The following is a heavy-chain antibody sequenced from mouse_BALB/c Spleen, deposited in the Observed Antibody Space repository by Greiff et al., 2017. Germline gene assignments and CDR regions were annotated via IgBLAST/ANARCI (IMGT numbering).Heavy chain of an antibody. CDR3: ARGWSWFAY. D-gene: IGHD2-3*01. J-gene: IGHJ3*01. CDR1: GYSITSGYY. V-gene: IGHV3-6*02. CDR2: ISYDGSN. Sequence: EVKLQESGPGLVKPSQSLSLTCSVTGYSITSGYYWNWIRQFPGNKLEWMGYISYDGSNNYNPSLKNRISITRDTSKNQFFLMLNSVTTEDTATYYCARGWSWFAYWGQGTLSLSLQ.